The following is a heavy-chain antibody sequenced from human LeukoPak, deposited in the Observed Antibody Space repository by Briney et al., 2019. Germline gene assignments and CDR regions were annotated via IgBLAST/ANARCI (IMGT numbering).Heavy chain of an antibody. D-gene: IGHD6-13*01. V-gene: IGHV4-59*08. CDR1: GGSISSYY. CDR3: GRRTAAGGVGAFDY. CDR2: IYYSGST. Sequence: PSETLSLTCSVSGGSISSYYWSWIRQPPGKGLEWPGDIYYSGSTNYNPSLKSRVTISVDTSKNQFSLKLSSVTAADTAVYYCGRRTAAGGVGAFDYWGQGTLVTVSS. J-gene: IGHJ4*02.